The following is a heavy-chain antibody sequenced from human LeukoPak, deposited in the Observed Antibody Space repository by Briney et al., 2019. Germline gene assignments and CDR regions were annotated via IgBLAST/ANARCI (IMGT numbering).Heavy chain of an antibody. V-gene: IGHV4-59*01. CDR1: GASLNGYF. J-gene: IGHJ3*01. D-gene: IGHD1-26*01. Sequence: PSETLSLTCSVSGASLNGYFWNWVRQTPEKGLEWIGYVSHTGATNTNPPLKSRVPITIDTSKSQIYLTMTSVTAADSALYYCARDRRGSFYTFDLWGPGTIVSVS. CDR2: VSHTGAT. CDR3: ARDRRGSFYTFDL.